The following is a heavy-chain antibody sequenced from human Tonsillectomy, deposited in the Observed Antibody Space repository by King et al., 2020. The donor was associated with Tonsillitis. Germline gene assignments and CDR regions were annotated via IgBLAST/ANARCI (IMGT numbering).Heavy chain of an antibody. V-gene: IGHV4-34*01. D-gene: IGHD6-13*01. J-gene: IGHJ4*02. Sequence: HVQLPQWGAGLLKPSETLSLTCAVYGGSFSGYYWSWIRQPPGKGLEWIGEINHSGSTNYNPSLKSRVTISVDTSKNQFSLKLSSVTAADTAVYYCARESGGIIDYWGQGTLVTVSS. CDR2: INHSGST. CDR3: ARESGGIIDY. CDR1: GGSFSGYY.